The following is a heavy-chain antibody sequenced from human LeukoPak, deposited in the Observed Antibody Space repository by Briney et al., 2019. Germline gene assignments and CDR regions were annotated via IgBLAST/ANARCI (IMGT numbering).Heavy chain of an antibody. V-gene: IGHV3-23*01. Sequence: PGGSLRLSCAASGFTFSSYAMSWVRQAPGKGLEWVSAISGSGGSTYYADSVKGRFTISRDNSKNTLYLQMNSLRAEDTAVYYCPKDASRGIAVALIYLDYWGQGNLFTVSS. CDR2: ISGSGGST. J-gene: IGHJ4*02. CDR1: GFTFSSYA. CDR3: PKDASRGIAVALIYLDY. D-gene: IGHD6-19*01.